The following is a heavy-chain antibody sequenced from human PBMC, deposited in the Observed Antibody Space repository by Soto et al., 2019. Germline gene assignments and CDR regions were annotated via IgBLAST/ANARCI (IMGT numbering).Heavy chain of an antibody. J-gene: IGHJ6*03. CDR1: GGSFSGYY. Sequence: SDTLSLTCAVYGGSFSGYYWSWIRQPPGKGLEWIGEINHSGSTNYNPSLKSRVTISVDTSKNQFSLKLSSVTAADTAVYYCARGLPYYYYYYMDVWGKGTTVTVSS. CDR3: ARGLPYYYYYYMDV. V-gene: IGHV4-34*01. CDR2: INHSGST.